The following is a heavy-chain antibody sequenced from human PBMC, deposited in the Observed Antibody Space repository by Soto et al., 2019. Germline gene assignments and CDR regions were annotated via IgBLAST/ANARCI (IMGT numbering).Heavy chain of an antibody. J-gene: IGHJ6*02. CDR2: ITGGGGRGT. V-gene: IGHV3-23*01. CDR3: AKCHHNLGGSNGGMDV. CDR1: GFTFSTYA. Sequence: EVQLLESGGGLVQPGGSLRLSCAASGFTFSTYAMRWVRQAPGQGLEWVSSITGGGGRGTYYGDSVKGRFTITRDDSKDTLYLQMESLRADDTAVYYCAKCHHNLGGSNGGMDVWGQGTTVTVSS. D-gene: IGHD1-26*01.